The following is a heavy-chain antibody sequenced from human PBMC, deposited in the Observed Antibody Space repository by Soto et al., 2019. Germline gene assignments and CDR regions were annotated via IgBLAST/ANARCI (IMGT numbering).Heavy chain of an antibody. CDR1: GGSISNYY. J-gene: IGHJ6*01. Sequence: QVQLQESGPGLVKPSETLSLTCTVSGGSISNYYWSWIRQPPGKGLEWIGDIYYRGSTNYNPSLESRVTRSVDPSKNQFALRLRSVTAADTAVYYCAIERTDYADHYYGMDIWGQGTTVTVSS. CDR3: AIERTDYADHYYGMDI. V-gene: IGHV4-59*01. D-gene: IGHD4-17*01. CDR2: IYYRGST.